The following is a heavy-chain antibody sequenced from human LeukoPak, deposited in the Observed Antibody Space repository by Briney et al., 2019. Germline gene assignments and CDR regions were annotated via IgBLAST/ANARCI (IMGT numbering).Heavy chain of an antibody. CDR1: GGTFSSYA. Sequence: SVKVSCKASGGTFSSYAISWVRQAPGQGLEWMGGIIPIFGTANYAQKFQGRVTITADKSTSTAYMELSSLRSEDTAVYYCARTALHSSGYYFRAAKPFDPWGQGTLVTVSS. J-gene: IGHJ5*02. V-gene: IGHV1-69*06. CDR3: ARTALHSSGYYFRAAKPFDP. CDR2: IIPIFGTA. D-gene: IGHD3-22*01.